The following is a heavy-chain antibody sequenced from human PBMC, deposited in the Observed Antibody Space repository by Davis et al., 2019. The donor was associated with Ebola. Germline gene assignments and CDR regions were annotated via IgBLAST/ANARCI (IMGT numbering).Heavy chain of an antibody. Sequence: GGSLRLSCAASGFTFSTYSMSWVRQAPGKGLEWVSSISSDSDYIYYADSAKGRFTISRDNAKNSLYLQMNSLRPEDTAVYYCARDTYYYGSGSYMYGMDVWGKGTTVTVSS. V-gene: IGHV3-21*01. CDR1: GFTFSTYS. D-gene: IGHD3-10*01. J-gene: IGHJ6*04. CDR2: ISSDSDYI. CDR3: ARDTYYYGSGSYMYGMDV.